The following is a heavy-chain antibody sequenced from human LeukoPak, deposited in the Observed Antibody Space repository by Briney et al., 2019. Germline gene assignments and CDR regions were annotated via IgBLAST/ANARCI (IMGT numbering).Heavy chain of an antibody. CDR1: GFTVSSNY. CDR3: ASGFTIFGVVAHFDY. J-gene: IGHJ4*02. Sequence: PGGSLRLSCAASGFTVSSNYVSWVRQAPGKGLEWGSVIYSGGSTYYSDSVRGRFTISRDNSNNPLYLQMNSLRADDTAVYYCASGFTIFGVVAHFDYWGQGTLVTVSS. V-gene: IGHV3-53*01. CDR2: IYSGGST. D-gene: IGHD3-3*01.